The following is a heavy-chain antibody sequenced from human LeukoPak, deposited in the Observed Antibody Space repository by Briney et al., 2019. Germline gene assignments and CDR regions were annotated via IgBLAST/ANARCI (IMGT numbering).Heavy chain of an antibody. V-gene: IGHV4-34*01. Sequence: ASETLSLTCAVYGGSFSGYYWSWIRQPPGKGLEWIGEINHSGSTNYNPSLKSRVTISVDTSKNQFSLKLSSVTAADTAVYYCARGSLWAFDIWGQGTMVTVSS. J-gene: IGHJ3*02. D-gene: IGHD2/OR15-2a*01. CDR3: ARGSLWAFDI. CDR2: INHSGST. CDR1: GGSFSGYY.